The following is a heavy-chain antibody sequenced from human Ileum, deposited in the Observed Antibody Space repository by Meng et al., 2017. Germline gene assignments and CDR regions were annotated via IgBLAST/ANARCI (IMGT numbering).Heavy chain of an antibody. V-gene: IGHV4-4*02. D-gene: IGHD2-15*01. J-gene: IGHJ4*02. Sequence: QVQLQESGPGLGKPSGTLPLTCAVPGGSISISNWWTWVRQPPGKGLEWIGEIYHTGGTNYNPSLKRRVTISVDKSKNQFSLEVTSVTAADTAVYYCARVRCASVSCYGDSYFDYWGQGILVTVSS. CDR3: ARVRCASVSCYGDSYFDY. CDR2: IYHTGGT. CDR1: GGSISISNW.